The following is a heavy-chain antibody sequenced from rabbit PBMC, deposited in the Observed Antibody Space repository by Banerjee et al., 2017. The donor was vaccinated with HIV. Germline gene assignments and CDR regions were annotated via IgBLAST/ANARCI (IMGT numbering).Heavy chain of an antibody. V-gene: IGHV1S43*01. J-gene: IGHJ5*01. CDR3: ARDSSYVGANWLDL. CDR2: IYSSNGDK. Sequence: PGKGLELIACIYSSNGDKWYASWVNGRFTISRSTSLNTVDLKMTSLTVADTATYFCARDSSYVGANWLDLWGPGTLVTVS. D-gene: IGHD8-1*01.